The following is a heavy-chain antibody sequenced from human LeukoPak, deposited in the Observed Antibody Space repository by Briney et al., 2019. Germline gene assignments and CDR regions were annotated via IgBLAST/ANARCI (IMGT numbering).Heavy chain of an antibody. J-gene: IGHJ5*02. D-gene: IGHD4-17*01. CDR3: ARGRGDYGDYVRFDP. Sequence: SETLSLTCTVSGGSISSSSYYWGWIRQPPGKGLEWIGSIYYSGSTYYNPSLKSRVTISVDTSKNQFSLKLSSVTAADTAVYYCARGRGDYGDYVRFDPWGQGTLVTVSS. V-gene: IGHV4-39*01. CDR2: IYYSGST. CDR1: GGSISSSSYY.